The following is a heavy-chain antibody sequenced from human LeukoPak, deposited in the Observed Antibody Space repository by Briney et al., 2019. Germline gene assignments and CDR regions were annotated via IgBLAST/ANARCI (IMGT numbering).Heavy chain of an antibody. J-gene: IGHJ4*02. CDR2: IHYSGST. CDR3: VRVGGTGHFDD. D-gene: IGHD1-1*01. V-gene: IGHV4-59*01. CDR1: GGSISSYY. Sequence: SKTLSLTCSVSGGSISSYYWTWIRQFPGQGLEWIGYIHYSGSTNHNPSLRSRVTMSVDTSRNQFSLKLSSVTAADTAVYFCVRVGGTGHFDDWGQGTLVTVSS.